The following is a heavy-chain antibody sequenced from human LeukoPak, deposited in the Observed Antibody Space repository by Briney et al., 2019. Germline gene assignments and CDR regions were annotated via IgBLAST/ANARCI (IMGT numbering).Heavy chain of an antibody. J-gene: IGHJ4*02. Sequence: GGSLRLSCAASGFTFSSYAMSWVRQAPGKGLEWVAVICYDGSNKYYADSVKGRFTISRDNSKNTLYLQMNSLRAEDTAVYSCARGLRYFDYWGQGTLVTVSS. CDR1: GFTFSSYA. CDR3: ARGLRYFDY. CDR2: ICYDGSNK. V-gene: IGHV3-33*08. D-gene: IGHD3-22*01.